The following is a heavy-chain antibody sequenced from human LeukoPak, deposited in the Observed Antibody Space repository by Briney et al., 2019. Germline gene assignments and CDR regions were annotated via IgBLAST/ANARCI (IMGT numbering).Heavy chain of an antibody. CDR2: INHSGST. CDR1: GGSFSGYY. Sequence: SETLSLTCAVYGGSFSGYYWSWIRQPPGKGLEWIGEINHSGSTNYNPSLKSRVTISVDTSKNQFSLKLGSVTAADTAVYYCARGGIAAAVYNWFDPWGQGTLVTVSS. D-gene: IGHD6-13*01. CDR3: ARGGIAAAVYNWFDP. V-gene: IGHV4-34*01. J-gene: IGHJ5*02.